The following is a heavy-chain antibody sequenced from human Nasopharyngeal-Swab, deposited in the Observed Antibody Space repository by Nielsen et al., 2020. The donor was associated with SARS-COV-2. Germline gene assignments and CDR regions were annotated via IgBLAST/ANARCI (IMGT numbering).Heavy chain of an antibody. CDR2: IIPILGIA. D-gene: IGHD6-13*01. J-gene: IGHJ4*02. Sequence: SVKVSCKASGGTFSSYAISWVRQAPGQGLEWMGRIIPILGIANYAQKFQGRVTITADKSTSTAYMELRSLRSDDTAVYYCARDRGSAAADYWGQGTLVTVSS. CDR1: GGTFSSYA. CDR3: ARDRGSAAADY. V-gene: IGHV1-69*04.